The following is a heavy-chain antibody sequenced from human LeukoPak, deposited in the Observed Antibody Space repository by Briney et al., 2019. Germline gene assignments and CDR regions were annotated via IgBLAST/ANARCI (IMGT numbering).Heavy chain of an antibody. Sequence: GGSLRLSCAASGFTFSSYAMSWVRQAPGKGLEWVSAISGSGGSTYYADSVEGRFTISRDNSKNTLYLQMNSLRAEDTAVYYCAKDRSSSLRLRMNRFDPWGQGTLVTVSS. D-gene: IGHD6-13*01. J-gene: IGHJ5*02. CDR2: ISGSGGST. V-gene: IGHV3-23*01. CDR1: GFTFSSYA. CDR3: AKDRSSSLRLRMNRFDP.